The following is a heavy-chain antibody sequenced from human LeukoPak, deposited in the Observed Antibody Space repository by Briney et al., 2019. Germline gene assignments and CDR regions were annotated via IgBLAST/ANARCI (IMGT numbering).Heavy chain of an antibody. J-gene: IGHJ6*04. CDR1: RFTFDDYA. D-gene: IGHD6-6*01. CDR3: AKGGIAARPPDV. CDR2: ISWNSGSI. Sequence: PGRSLRLSCAASRFTFDDYAMHWVRHAPGKGLEWVSGISWNSGSIDYADSVKGRFTISRDNAKNSLYLQMNSLRADDTALYYCAKGGIAARPPDVWGKGTTVTVSS. V-gene: IGHV3-9*01.